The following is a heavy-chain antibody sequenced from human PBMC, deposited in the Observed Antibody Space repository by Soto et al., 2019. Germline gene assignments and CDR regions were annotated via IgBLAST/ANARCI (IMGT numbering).Heavy chain of an antibody. CDR3: ASDRRIAARPDRYYYYGMDV. CDR1: GYTFTSYG. V-gene: IGHV1-18*01. J-gene: IGHJ6*02. CDR2: ISAYNGNT. Sequence: QVQLVQSGAEVKKPGASVKVPCKASGYTFTSYGISWVRQAPGQGLEWMGWISAYNGNTNYAQKLQGRVTMTTDTSTSTAYMELRSLRSDDTAVYYCASDRRIAARPDRYYYYGMDVWGQGTTVTVSS. D-gene: IGHD6-6*01.